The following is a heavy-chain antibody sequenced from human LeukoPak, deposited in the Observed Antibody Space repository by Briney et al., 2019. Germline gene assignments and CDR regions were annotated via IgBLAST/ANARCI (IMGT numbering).Heavy chain of an antibody. CDR2: IYPGDSDT. CDR3: ARQSYGAGSGEFDY. V-gene: IGHV5-51*01. Sequence: GESLKICCKGSGYSFSSYWIGWVRQMPGKGLEWMGIIYPGDSDTRYSPSFQGQVTISVDKSISTAYLQWSSLKASDTAMYYCARQSYGAGSGEFDYWGQGTLVTVSS. CDR1: GYSFSSYW. D-gene: IGHD4-17*01. J-gene: IGHJ4*02.